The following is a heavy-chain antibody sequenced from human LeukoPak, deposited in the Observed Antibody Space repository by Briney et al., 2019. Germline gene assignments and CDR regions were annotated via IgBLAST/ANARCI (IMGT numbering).Heavy chain of an antibody. Sequence: GGSLRLSCAASGFTFSSYSMNWVRQAPGKGLEWVSYISSSGSSIFYADSVKGRFTISRDNGKNSLYLQMNSLRDDDTAVYYCARSSGYQVPPGYWGQGTLVTVPS. J-gene: IGHJ4*02. D-gene: IGHD2-2*01. CDR3: ARSSGYQVPPGY. V-gene: IGHV3-48*02. CDR2: ISSSGSSI. CDR1: GFTFSSYS.